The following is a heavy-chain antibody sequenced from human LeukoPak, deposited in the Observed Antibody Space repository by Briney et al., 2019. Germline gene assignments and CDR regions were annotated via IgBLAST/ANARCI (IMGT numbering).Heavy chain of an antibody. CDR3: ARLWFGESRAPFDY. V-gene: IGHV3-48*03. J-gene: IGHJ4*02. CDR1: GFTFSSYE. D-gene: IGHD3-10*01. CDR2: ISSSGSTR. Sequence: GGSLRLSCAASGFTFSSYEMNWVRQAPGKGLEWVSYISSSGSTRYYADSVKGRFTISRDNAKNSLYLQMNSLRAEDTAVYYCARLWFGESRAPFDYWGQGTLVTVSS.